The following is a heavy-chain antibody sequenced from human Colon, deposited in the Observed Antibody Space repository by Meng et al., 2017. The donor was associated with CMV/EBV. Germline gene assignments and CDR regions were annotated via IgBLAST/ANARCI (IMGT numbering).Heavy chain of an antibody. Sequence: GESLKISCAASGFTFSSYAMHWVRQAPDKGLEWVAVISYDGSNKYYADSVKGRFTISRDNSKNTLYLQMNSLRAEDTAVYYCAREQTYYDFWSGIDYWGQGTLVTVSS. CDR2: ISYDGSNK. CDR1: GFTFSSYA. D-gene: IGHD3-3*01. CDR3: AREQTYYDFWSGIDY. J-gene: IGHJ4*02. V-gene: IGHV3-30-3*01.